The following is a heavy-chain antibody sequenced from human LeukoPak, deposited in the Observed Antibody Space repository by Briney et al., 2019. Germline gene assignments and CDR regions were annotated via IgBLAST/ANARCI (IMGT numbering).Heavy chain of an antibody. J-gene: IGHJ5*02. CDR3: ARDRQWLANSNWFDP. CDR1: GFTFSSYA. V-gene: IGHV3-30-3*01. Sequence: GGSLRLPCAASGFTFSSYAMHWVRQAPGKGLEWVAVISYDGSNKYYADSVKGRFTISRDNSKNTLYLQMNSLRAEDTAVYYCARDRQWLANSNWFDPWGQGTLVTVSS. D-gene: IGHD6-19*01. CDR2: ISYDGSNK.